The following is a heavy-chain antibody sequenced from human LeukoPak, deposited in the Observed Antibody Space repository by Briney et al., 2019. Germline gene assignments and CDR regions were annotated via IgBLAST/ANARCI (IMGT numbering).Heavy chain of an antibody. J-gene: IGHJ4*02. V-gene: IGHV4-30-2*01. CDR3: ASVSSGWSQAIDY. D-gene: IGHD6-19*01. CDR2: IYHSGST. CDR1: GGSISSGGYY. Sequence: SETLSLTCTVSGGSISSGGYYWSWIRQPPGKGLEWIGYIYHSGSTYYNPSLKSRVTISVDRSKNQFSLKLSSVTAADTAVYYCASVSSGWSQAIDYRGQGTLVTVSS.